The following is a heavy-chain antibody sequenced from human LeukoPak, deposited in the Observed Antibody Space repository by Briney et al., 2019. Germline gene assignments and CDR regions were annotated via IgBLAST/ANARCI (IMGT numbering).Heavy chain of an antibody. CDR2: IYTSGSS. D-gene: IGHD4-17*01. CDR3: ARAAYGDYRYYYFYLDV. Sequence: SETLSLTCTVSGGSINSYYWSWIRQPAGKGLEWIGRIYTSGSSNYNPSLQSRVTMSVDTSKNQFSLRLTSVTAADTAVYYCARAAYGDYRYYYFYLDVWGKGTTVTVSS. J-gene: IGHJ6*03. CDR1: GGSINSYY. V-gene: IGHV4-4*07.